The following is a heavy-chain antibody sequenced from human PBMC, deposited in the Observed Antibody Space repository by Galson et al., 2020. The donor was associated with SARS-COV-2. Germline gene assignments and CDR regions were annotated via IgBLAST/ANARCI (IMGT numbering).Heavy chain of an antibody. J-gene: IGHJ4*02. V-gene: IGHV3-23*01. CDR2: ISGSGGST. Sequence: GESLKISCAASGFTFSSYAMSWVRQAPGKGLEWVSAISGSGGSTYYADSVKGRFTISRDNSKNTLYLQMNSLRAEDTALYYCASEKQQLVQGAYYFDYWGQGTLVTVSS. D-gene: IGHD6-13*01. CDR3: ASEKQQLVQGAYYFDY. CDR1: GFTFSSYA.